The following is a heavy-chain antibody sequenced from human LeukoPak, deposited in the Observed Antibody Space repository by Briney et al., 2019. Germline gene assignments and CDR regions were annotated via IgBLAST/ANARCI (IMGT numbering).Heavy chain of an antibody. CDR2: ISSEGRDK. Sequence: PGGSLRLSCAASGFTFRSSAMHWVRQAPGKGLEWVAVISSEGRDKYYADSVKGRFTISRDNSKNTLSLQMDSLRAEDTAVYYCAKDWGYASGTFFVNWGQGTLVTVS. J-gene: IGHJ4*02. V-gene: IGHV3-30*18. CDR1: GFTFRSSA. CDR3: AKDWGYASGTFFVN. D-gene: IGHD6-19*01.